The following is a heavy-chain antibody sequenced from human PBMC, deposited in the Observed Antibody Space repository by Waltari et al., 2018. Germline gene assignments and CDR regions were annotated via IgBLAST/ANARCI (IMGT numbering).Heavy chain of an antibody. V-gene: IGHV4-4*02. CDR3: ARDRGRGIYLDS. Sequence: QMQLQESGPGLVKPSGTLSLTCTVSGDSMSSSDWWSWVRQPPEKGREWIGQIQRSGRTNYNPSLESRVTISIDTSNNQFSLKVTSTTAADTAVYYCARDRGRGIYLDSWGRGTLVTVSP. CDR1: GDSMSSSDW. CDR2: IQRSGRT. D-gene: IGHD2-15*01. J-gene: IGHJ4*02.